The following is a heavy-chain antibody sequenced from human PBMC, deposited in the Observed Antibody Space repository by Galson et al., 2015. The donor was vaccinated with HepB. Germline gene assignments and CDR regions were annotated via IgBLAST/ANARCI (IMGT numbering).Heavy chain of an antibody. V-gene: IGHV3-23*01. D-gene: IGHD3-10*01. J-gene: IGHJ6*03. CDR1: GFTFSSYA. CDR2: ISGSGGST. Sequence: SLRLSCAASGFTFSSYAMSWVRQAPGKGLEWVSAISGSGGSTYYADSVKGRFTISRDNSKNTLYLQMNSLRAEDTAVYYCAGIRGVTGYYYYMDVWGKGTTVTVSS. CDR3: AGIRGVTGYYYYMDV.